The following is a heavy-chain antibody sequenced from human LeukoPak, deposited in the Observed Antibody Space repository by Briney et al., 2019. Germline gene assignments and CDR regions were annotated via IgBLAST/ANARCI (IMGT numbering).Heavy chain of an antibody. D-gene: IGHD2-21*01. J-gene: IGHJ4*02. Sequence: GGSLRLSCAASGFTFSSYAMSWVRQAPGKGLEWVSAISGSGGSTYYADSVKGRFTISRDNSKNTLYLQMNSLRAEDTAVYYCAKFLPTHIVVANYYFDYWGQGTLVTVPS. CDR1: GFTFSSYA. CDR2: ISGSGGST. V-gene: IGHV3-23*01. CDR3: AKFLPTHIVVANYYFDY.